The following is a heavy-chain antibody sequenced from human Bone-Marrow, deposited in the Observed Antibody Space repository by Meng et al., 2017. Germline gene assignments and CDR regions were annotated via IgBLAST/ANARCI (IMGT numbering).Heavy chain of an antibody. D-gene: IGHD6-19*01. CDR1: GGSISSSNW. J-gene: IGHJ4*02. Sequence: GSLRLSCAVSGGSISSSNWWSWVRQPPGKGLEWIGEIYHSGSTNYNPSLKSRVTISVDKSKNQFSLKLSSVTAADTAVYYGARSPPQSSYSSRAVDYWGQGTLVTVSS. V-gene: IGHV4-4*02. CDR2: IYHSGST. CDR3: ARSPPQSSYSSRAVDY.